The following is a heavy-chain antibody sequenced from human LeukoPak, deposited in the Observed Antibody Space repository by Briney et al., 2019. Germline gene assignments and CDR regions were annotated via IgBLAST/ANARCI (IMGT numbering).Heavy chain of an antibody. V-gene: IGHV1-24*01. J-gene: IGHJ5*02. CDR1: GYTLTELS. Sequence: ASVKVSCKVSGYTLTELSMHWVRQAPGKGLEWMGGFDPEDGETIYAQKFQGRVTMTEDTSTDTAYMELSSLRSEDTAVYYCARNPSSSWTESWFDPWGQGTLVTVSS. D-gene: IGHD6-13*01. CDR3: ARNPSSSWTESWFDP. CDR2: FDPEDGET.